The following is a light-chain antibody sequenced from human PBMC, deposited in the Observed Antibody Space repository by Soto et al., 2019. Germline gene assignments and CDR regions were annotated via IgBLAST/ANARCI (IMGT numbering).Light chain of an antibody. J-gene: IGLJ2*01. CDR3: SAYAGSNNLV. Sequence: QSALTQPPCASGSPGQSVTISCTGTSSDVGGYNYVSWYQHHPGKAPKLMIYGVSNRPSGVPDRFSGSKSGNTASLTVSGLQAEDEADYYCSAYAGSNNLVFGGGTKLTVL. CDR1: SSDVGGYNY. CDR2: GVS. V-gene: IGLV2-8*01.